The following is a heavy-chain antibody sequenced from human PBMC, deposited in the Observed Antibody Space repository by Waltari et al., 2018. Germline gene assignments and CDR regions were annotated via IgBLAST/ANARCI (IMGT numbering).Heavy chain of an antibody. CDR2: IDPADSET. Sequence: EVRLVQSGAEVKKPGASLTISCQASGYTFSPYWISWVRHLPGKGLEWMGKIDPADSETNYSPSFQGHVIISADKSSSTASLHWSSLKASDSATYYCARENYYDSSGFSVSWGQGTLVTVSS. CDR1: GYTFSPYW. J-gene: IGHJ5*02. D-gene: IGHD3-22*01. V-gene: IGHV5-10-1*03. CDR3: ARENYYDSSGFSVS.